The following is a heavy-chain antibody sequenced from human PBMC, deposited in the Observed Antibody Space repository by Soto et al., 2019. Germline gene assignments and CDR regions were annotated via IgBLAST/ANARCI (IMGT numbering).Heavy chain of an antibody. V-gene: IGHV3-33*01. CDR1: GFTFSSYG. J-gene: IGHJ4*02. Sequence: QVQLVESGGGVVQPGRSLRLSCAASGFTFSSYGMHWVRQAPGKGLEWVAVIWYDGSNKYYADSVKGRFTISRDNSKNTLYLQMNSLRAEDTAVYYCARGASTMSIAMAVWGQGTLVTVSS. CDR2: IWYDGSNK. D-gene: IGHD6-19*01. CDR3: ARGASTMSIAMAV.